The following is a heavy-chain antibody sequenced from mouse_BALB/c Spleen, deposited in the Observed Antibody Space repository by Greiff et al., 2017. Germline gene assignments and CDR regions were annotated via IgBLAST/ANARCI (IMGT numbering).Heavy chain of an antibody. Sequence: EVHLVESGGGLVKLGGSLKLSCAASGFTFSSYYMSWVRQTPEKRLELVAAINSNGGSTYYPDTVKGRFTISRDNAKNTLYLQMSSLKSEDTALYYCARLWDYDNFDYWGQGTTLTVSS. J-gene: IGHJ2*01. CDR2: INSNGGST. CDR1: GFTFSSYY. D-gene: IGHD2-4*01. V-gene: IGHV5-6-2*01. CDR3: ARLWDYDNFDY.